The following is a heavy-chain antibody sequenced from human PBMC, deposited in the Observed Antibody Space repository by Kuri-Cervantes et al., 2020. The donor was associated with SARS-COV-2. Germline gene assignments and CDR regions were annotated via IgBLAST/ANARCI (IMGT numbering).Heavy chain of an antibody. D-gene: IGHD3-16*01. CDR3: ARLDYLD. V-gene: IGHV3-48*02. CDR2: ISSGSSRTT. Sequence: GGSLRLSCAASGFTFSSYSMNWVRQAPGKGLEWVSSISSGSSRTTFYAESVKGRFTISRDNAKNSLYLQMNSLRDEDTAVYYCARLDYLDWGQGTLVTVSS. CDR1: GFTFSSYS. J-gene: IGHJ4*02.